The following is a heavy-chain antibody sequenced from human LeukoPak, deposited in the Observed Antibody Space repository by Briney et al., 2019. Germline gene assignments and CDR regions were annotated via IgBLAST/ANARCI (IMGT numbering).Heavy chain of an antibody. D-gene: IGHD2-2*01. V-gene: IGHV4-34*01. CDR1: GGSFSGYY. J-gene: IGHJ4*02. CDR2: INHSGST. Sequence: SETLSLTCAVYGGSFSGYYWSWIRQPPGKGLEWIGEINHSGSTNYNPSLKSRVTISVDTSKNQFSLKLSSVTAADTAVYYCARDTGEVVVVPAAMTLDYWGQGTLVTVSS. CDR3: ARDTGEVVVVPAAMTLDY.